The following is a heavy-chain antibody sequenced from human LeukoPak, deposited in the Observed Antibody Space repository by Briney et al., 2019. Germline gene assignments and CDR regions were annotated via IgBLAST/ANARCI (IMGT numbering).Heavy chain of an antibody. CDR3: AGVRQQLLPFDY. CDR2: IYYSGST. CDR1: GGSISSNY. J-gene: IGHJ4*02. D-gene: IGHD6-13*01. V-gene: IGHV4-59*01. Sequence: KPSETLSLTCSVSGGSISSNYWSWIRQPPGKGLEWIGNIYYSGSTNYNPSLKSRVTISVDTSTNQFSLKLSSVTAADTAVYYWAGVRQQLLPFDYGGKGILVTVSS.